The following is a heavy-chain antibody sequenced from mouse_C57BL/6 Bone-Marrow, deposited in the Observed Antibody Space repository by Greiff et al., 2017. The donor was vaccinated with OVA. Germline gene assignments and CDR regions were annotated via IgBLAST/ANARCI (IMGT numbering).Heavy chain of an antibody. CDR2: INPNNGGT. J-gene: IGHJ2*01. Sequence: VQLQQSGPELVKPGASVKMSCKASGYTFTDYNMHWVKQSHGKSLEWIGYINPNNGGTSYNQKFKGKATLTVNKSSSTAYMELRSRTSEDSAVYYYARSATVVATDYWGQGTTLTVSS. V-gene: IGHV1-22*01. D-gene: IGHD1-1*01. CDR1: GYTFTDYN. CDR3: ARSATVVATDY.